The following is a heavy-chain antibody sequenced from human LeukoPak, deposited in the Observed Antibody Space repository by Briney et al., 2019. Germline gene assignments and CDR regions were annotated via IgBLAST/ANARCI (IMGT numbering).Heavy chain of an antibody. V-gene: IGHV3-23*01. D-gene: IGHD2-15*01. CDR3: AKGDCGGTCLLIDN. CDR2: ITGSGATT. J-gene: IGHJ4*02. CDR1: GFTFSGYA. Sequence: GGSLRLSCAASGFTFSGYAMSWVRQAPGKGLEWVSLITGSGATTYYADSVRGRFTVSRDNSKNTLYLQMNSLRAEDTAVYFCAKGDCGGTCLLIDNWGQGTLVTVSS.